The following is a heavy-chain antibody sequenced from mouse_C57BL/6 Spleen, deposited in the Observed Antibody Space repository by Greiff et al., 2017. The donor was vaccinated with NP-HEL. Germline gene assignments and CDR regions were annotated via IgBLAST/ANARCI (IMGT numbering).Heavy chain of an antibody. V-gene: IGHV1-82*01. CDR1: GYAFSSSC. CDR2: IYPGDGDT. Sequence: QVQLQQSGPELVKPGASVKISCKASGYAFSSSCMNWVKPRPGTGLEWIGRIYPGDGDTNYNGKFKGKATLTADKSSSTAYMQLSSLTSEDSAVYFCARGTTVVAYYFDYGGQGTTLTVAS. D-gene: IGHD1-1*01. J-gene: IGHJ2*01. CDR3: ARGTTVVAYYFDY.